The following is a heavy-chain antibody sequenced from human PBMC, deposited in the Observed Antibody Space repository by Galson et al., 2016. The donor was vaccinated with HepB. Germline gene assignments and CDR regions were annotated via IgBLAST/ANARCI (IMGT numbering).Heavy chain of an antibody. CDR3: ARSSDYYDSSGPYHDAFDI. CDR2: IYYSGST. Sequence: SETLSLTCSVSGGSISSSSYYWGWIRQPPGKGLEWIGSIYYSGSTYYNPSLKSRVTISGDTSKNQFSLKLSSVTAADTAVYYCARSSDYYDSSGPYHDAFDIWGQGTMVTVSS. D-gene: IGHD3-22*01. J-gene: IGHJ3*02. CDR1: GGSISSSSYY. V-gene: IGHV4-39*01.